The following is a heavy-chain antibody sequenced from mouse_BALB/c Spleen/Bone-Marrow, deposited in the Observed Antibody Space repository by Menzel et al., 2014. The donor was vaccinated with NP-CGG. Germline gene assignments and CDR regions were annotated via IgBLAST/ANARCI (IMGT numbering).Heavy chain of an antibody. CDR2: IDPANGNT. Sequence: EVQLQQSGAEVVKPGASVKLSCTASGFNIKDTYMHWVKQRPEQGLEWIGRIDPANGNTKYDPKFQGKTTITADTSSNTAYLQLSSLTSEDTAVYYCARYDYGVYFDYWANAPLSQSPQ. D-gene: IGHD2-4*01. J-gene: IGHJ2*01. CDR1: GFNIKDTY. V-gene: IGHV14-3*02. CDR3: ARYDYGVYFDY.